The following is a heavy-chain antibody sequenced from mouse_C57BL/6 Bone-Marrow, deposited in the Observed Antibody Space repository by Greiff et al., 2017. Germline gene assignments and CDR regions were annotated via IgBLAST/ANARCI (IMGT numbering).Heavy chain of an antibody. D-gene: IGHD2-4*01. Sequence: EVQLQQSGPELVKPGASVKISCKASGYTFTDYYMNWVKQSHGKSLEWIGDINPNHGGTSYNQKFKGKATLTVDKSSSTACMELRSLTSEDSAVYYFSTIYDYDDYWGQGTTLTVSS. J-gene: IGHJ2*01. CDR3: STIYDYDDY. CDR1: GYTFTDYY. V-gene: IGHV1-26*01. CDR2: INPNHGGT.